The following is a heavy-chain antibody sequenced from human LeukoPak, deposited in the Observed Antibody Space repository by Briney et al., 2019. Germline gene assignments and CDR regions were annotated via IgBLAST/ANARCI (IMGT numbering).Heavy chain of an antibody. CDR3: AKGKWELRSGVY. V-gene: IGHV3-30*02. CDR1: GFTFSSYG. Sequence: GGSLRLSRAASGFTFSSYGMHWVRQAPGKGLEWVAFIRYDGSNKYYADSVKGRFTISRDNSKNTLYLQMNSLRAEDTAVYYCAKGKWELRSGVYWGQGTLVTVSS. CDR2: IRYDGSNK. J-gene: IGHJ4*02. D-gene: IGHD1-26*01.